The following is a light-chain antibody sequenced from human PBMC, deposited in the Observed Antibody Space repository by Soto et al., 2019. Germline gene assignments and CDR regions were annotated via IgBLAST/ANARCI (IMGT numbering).Light chain of an antibody. J-gene: IGKJ5*01. CDR1: QDISNY. CDR3: QQSDSLPIT. V-gene: IGKV1-33*01. CDR2: DAS. Sequence: DIQMTQSPSSLSASVGDRVTITCRASQDISNYLNCYQQRPGKAPKLLIYDASNLERGVPSRFSATRSGTHFTFAITSLQPEDVATYYCQQSDSLPITFGQGTRLE.